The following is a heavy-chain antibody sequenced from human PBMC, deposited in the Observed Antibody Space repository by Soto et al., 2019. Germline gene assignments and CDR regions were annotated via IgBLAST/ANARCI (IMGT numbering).Heavy chain of an antibody. CDR2: IIPIIGIA. D-gene: IGHD2-21*01. J-gene: IGHJ4*02. CDR3: ARGSADCGGDCSIYFDY. Sequence: QVQLVQSGAEVKKPGSSVKVSCKASGGTFSSYTISWVRQAPGQGLEWMGRIIPIIGIANYAQKFQGRVTITADKSTSTAYMELSSLRSEDTAVYYCARGSADCGGDCSIYFDYWGQGTLVTVSS. CDR1: GGTFSSYT. V-gene: IGHV1-69*02.